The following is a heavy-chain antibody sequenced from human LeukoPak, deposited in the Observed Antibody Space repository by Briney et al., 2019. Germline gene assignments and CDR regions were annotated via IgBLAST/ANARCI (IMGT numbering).Heavy chain of an antibody. J-gene: IGHJ6*02. D-gene: IGHD3-10*01. V-gene: IGHV1-18*01. Sequence: GASVKVSCKASGYTLTNYGVTWVRHAPGQGLEWMGWLSIKYGNTQYAQKFEDRVTLTAGTSTNTVNMEVRRLASDDTAIYYCARSSPSVNIESRYGLDVWGQGTTVTVSS. CDR2: LSIKYGNT. CDR3: ARSSPSVNIESRYGLDV. CDR1: GYTLTNYG.